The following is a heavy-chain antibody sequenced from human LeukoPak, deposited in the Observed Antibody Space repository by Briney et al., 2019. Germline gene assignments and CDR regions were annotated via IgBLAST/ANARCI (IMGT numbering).Heavy chain of an antibody. Sequence: TSVKVSCKASGYTFTSYGISWVRQAPGQGLEWMGWISAYNGNTNYAQKLQGRVTMTTDTSTSTAYMELRSLRSDDTAVYYCARVKSTRPYAFDIWSQGTMVTVSS. J-gene: IGHJ3*02. CDR3: ARVKSTRPYAFDI. CDR1: GYTFTSYG. CDR2: ISAYNGNT. V-gene: IGHV1-18*01. D-gene: IGHD5/OR15-5a*01.